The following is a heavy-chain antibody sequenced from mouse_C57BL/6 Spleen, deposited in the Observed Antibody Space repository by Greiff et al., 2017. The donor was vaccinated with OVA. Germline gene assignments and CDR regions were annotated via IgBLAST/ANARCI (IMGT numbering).Heavy chain of an antibody. D-gene: IGHD1-1*01. V-gene: IGHV1-15*01. J-gene: IGHJ2*01. Sequence: VKLMESGAELVRPGASVTLSCKASGYTFTDYEMHWVKQTPVHGLEWIGAIDPETGGTAYNQKFKGKAILTAEQSSSTAYMELRSLTSEDAAVYYCTRYYGSTYYLDYWGQGTTLTVSS. CDR1: GYTFTDYE. CDR2: IDPETGGT. CDR3: TRYYGSTYYLDY.